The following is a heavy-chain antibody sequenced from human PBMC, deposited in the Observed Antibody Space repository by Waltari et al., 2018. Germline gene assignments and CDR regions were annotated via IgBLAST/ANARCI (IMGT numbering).Heavy chain of an antibody. Sequence: EVQLVESGGGLVKPGGSLRLSCAASGFTFSSYSMNWVRQAPGKGLEWVSSISSSSSYIYYADSVKGRFTISRDNAKNSLYLQMNSLRAEDTAVYYCARDGMGATVTDYWGQGTLVTVSS. D-gene: IGHD1-26*01. CDR2: ISSSSSYI. V-gene: IGHV3-21*01. CDR1: GFTFSSYS. CDR3: ARDGMGATVTDY. J-gene: IGHJ4*02.